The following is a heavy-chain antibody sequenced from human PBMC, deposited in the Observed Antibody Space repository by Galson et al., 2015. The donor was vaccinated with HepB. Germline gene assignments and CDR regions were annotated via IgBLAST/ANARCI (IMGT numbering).Heavy chain of an antibody. D-gene: IGHD6-13*01. CDR1: GFTFSSYW. CDR2: INSDGSST. CDR3: ARDFAAAAGTGSRYYYYYMDV. J-gene: IGHJ6*03. Sequence: SLRLSCAASGFTFSSYWMHWVRQAPGKGLVWVSRINSDGSSTSYADSVKGRFTISRDNAKNTLYLQMNSLRAEDTAVYYCARDFAAAAGTGSRYYYYYMDVWGKGTTVTVSS. V-gene: IGHV3-74*01.